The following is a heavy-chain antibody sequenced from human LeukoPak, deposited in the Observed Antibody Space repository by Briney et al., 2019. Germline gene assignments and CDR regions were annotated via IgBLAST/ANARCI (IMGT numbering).Heavy chain of an antibody. CDR1: GYAFTSYG. Sequence: GASVKVSCKASGYAFTSYGISWVRQAPGRGLEWMGWISAYNGNTNYAQKLQGRVTMTTDTSTSTAYMELRSLRSDDTAVYYCARLSRVYCSSTSCTLDYWGQGTLVTVSS. V-gene: IGHV1-18*01. CDR3: ARLSRVYCSSTSCTLDY. J-gene: IGHJ4*02. D-gene: IGHD2-2*01. CDR2: ISAYNGNT.